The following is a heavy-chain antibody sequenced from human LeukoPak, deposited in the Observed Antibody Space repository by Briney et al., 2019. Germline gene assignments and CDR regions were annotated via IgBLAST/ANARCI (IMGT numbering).Heavy chain of an antibody. D-gene: IGHD2-2*01. V-gene: IGHV3-11*01. CDR2: ISSSGSTI. CDR1: GFTFSDYY. Sequence: GGSLRLSCAASGFTFSDYYMSWIRQAPGKGLEWVSYISSSGSTIYYADSVKGRFTISRDNAKNSLCLQMNSLRAEDTAVYYCAREDYCSSTSCRGFDPWGQGTLVTVSS. J-gene: IGHJ5*02. CDR3: AREDYCSSTSCRGFDP.